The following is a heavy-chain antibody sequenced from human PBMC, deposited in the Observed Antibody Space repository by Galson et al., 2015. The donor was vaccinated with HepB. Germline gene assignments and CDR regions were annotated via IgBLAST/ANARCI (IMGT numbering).Heavy chain of an antibody. V-gene: IGHV3-53*01. CDR1: GFTVGNNY. Sequence: SLRLSCAASGFTVGNNYMSWVRRAPGKGLEWVSLMYSGGKAYYADSVKGRFIISRDSSENTLYLQMHNLRAEDTAIYYCTGESHKGTWGQGTLVTVSS. CDR2: MYSGGKA. J-gene: IGHJ3*01. CDR3: TGESHKGT.